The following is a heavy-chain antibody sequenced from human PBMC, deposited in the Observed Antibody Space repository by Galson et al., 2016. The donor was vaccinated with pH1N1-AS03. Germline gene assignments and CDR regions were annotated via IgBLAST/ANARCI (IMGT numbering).Heavy chain of an antibody. J-gene: IGHJ4*02. CDR3: AREINYGRGWYSVDY. CDR1: GFIFSNYA. V-gene: IGHV3-23*01. CDR2: ISPTGP. Sequence: SLRLSCAASGFIFSNYAMTWVRQAPGKGLEWVSAISPTGPHYPVSVKGRFTISRDNSKNTVYLQMNSLRVEDTAFYFCAREINYGRGWYSVDYWGQGTLVTVSS. D-gene: IGHD6-19*01.